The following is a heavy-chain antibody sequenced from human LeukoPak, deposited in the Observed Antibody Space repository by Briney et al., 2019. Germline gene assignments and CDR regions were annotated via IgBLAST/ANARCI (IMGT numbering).Heavy chain of an antibody. Sequence: PGGALRLSCEASGFTFGSHAMYWVRQAPGKGLEWVAGIFGSGGSPHYADPVKGRFTISRDNSRNTVYLQINSLRAEDTAVYYCGKTTVGYSRRQLPAWPVEYWGQGTLVTVSP. V-gene: IGHV3-23*01. D-gene: IGHD5-18*01. CDR3: GKTTVGYSRRQLPAWPVEY. CDR2: IFGSGGSP. J-gene: IGHJ4*02. CDR1: GFTFGSHA.